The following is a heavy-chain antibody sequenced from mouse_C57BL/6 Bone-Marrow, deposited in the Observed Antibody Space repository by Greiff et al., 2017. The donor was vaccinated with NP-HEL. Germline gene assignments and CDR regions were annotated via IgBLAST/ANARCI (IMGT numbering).Heavy chain of an antibody. Sequence: QVQLQQPGAELVKPGASVKLSCKASGYTFTSYWMHWVKQRPGQGLEWIGMIHPTSGSTNYNEKFKSKATLTVDKSSSTAYMQLSSLTSEDSAVYYCARDGYYLYWYFDVWGTGTTVTVSS. CDR2: IHPTSGST. V-gene: IGHV1-64*01. CDR1: GYTFTSYW. J-gene: IGHJ1*03. CDR3: ARDGYYLYWYFDV. D-gene: IGHD2-3*01.